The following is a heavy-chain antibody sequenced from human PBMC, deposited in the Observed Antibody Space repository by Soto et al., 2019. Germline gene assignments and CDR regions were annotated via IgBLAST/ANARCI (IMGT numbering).Heavy chain of an antibody. CDR3: ARDFSPADGDLSYDAFDI. CDR1: GFTFSTSW. V-gene: IGHV3-7*01. D-gene: IGHD2-2*01. Sequence: EVQLVESGGDLVQPGGSLRLSCAASGFTFSTSWMTWVRQAPGTGLEWVANIRKDGSVIHYGDSVKGRFTISRDNAKNSLYLEMTNLRVDDTAVYSCARDFSPADGDLSYDAFDIWGQGTVVTVSS. J-gene: IGHJ3*02. CDR2: IRKDGSVI.